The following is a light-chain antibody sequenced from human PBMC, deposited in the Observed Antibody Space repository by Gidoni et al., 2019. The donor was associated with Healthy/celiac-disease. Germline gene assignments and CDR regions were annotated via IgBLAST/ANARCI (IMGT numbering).Light chain of an antibody. CDR2: AAS. J-gene: IGKJ2*03. V-gene: IGKV1-39*01. Sequence: DIEMTQSPSSLSASVGDRVTITCRASQSISSYLNWYQQKPGKAPKLLIYAASSLQSGVPSRFSRRGFWTDFTLTLSSLQPEDFAPHYCQQSYSTTPYSFGQXTKVEIK. CDR3: QQSYSTTPYS. CDR1: QSISSY.